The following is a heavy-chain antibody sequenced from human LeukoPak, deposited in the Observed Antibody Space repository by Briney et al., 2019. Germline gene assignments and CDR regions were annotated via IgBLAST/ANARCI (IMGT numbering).Heavy chain of an antibody. D-gene: IGHD6-13*01. Sequence: ASVEVSCKTSGYTFTSYAMHWVRQAPGQRLEWMGWINAGNGNTKYSQKFQGRVTITRDTSASTAYMELSSLRSEDTAVYYCARVSGPYSSSWYFGRFDPWGQGTLVTVSS. J-gene: IGHJ5*02. V-gene: IGHV1-3*01. CDR1: GYTFTSYA. CDR2: INAGNGNT. CDR3: ARVSGPYSSSWYFGRFDP.